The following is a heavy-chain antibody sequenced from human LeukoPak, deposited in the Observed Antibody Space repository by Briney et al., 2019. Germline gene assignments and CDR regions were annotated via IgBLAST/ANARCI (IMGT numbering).Heavy chain of an antibody. CDR1: GYTFTGYY. J-gene: IGHJ4*02. CDR2: INPNSGGT. Sequence: GASVKVSCKASGYTFTGYYMHWVRQAPGQGLEWMGWINPNSGGTSYAQKFQGWVTMTRDTSISTAYMELSRLRSDDTAVYYCARGVAVAARYYFDSWGQGTLVTVSS. V-gene: IGHV1-2*04. D-gene: IGHD6-19*01. CDR3: ARGVAVAARYYFDS.